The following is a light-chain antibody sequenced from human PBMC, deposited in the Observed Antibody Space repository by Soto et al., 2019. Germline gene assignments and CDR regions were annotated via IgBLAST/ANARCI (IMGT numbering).Light chain of an antibody. Sequence: QSVLTQSPSVSGAPGQRVTISCTGSSSNIGAGYDVHWYQQLPGTAPKLLIYGNSNRPSGVPDRFSGSKSRTSASLAITWLQAEDEADYYCQSYDSSLSGAVFGGGTKLTVL. J-gene: IGLJ2*01. V-gene: IGLV1-40*01. CDR2: GNS. CDR3: QSYDSSLSGAV. CDR1: SSNIGAGYD.